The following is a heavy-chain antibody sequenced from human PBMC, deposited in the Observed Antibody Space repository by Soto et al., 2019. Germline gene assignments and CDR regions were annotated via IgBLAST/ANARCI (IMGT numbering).Heavy chain of an antibody. D-gene: IGHD3-16*02. CDR2: ISAYNGNT. Sequence: ASVKVSCKASGYTFTSYGISWVRQAPGQGLEWMGWISAYNGNTNYAQKLQGRVTTTTDTSTSTAYMELRSLRSDDTAVYYCARVVGSALFLNGMDVWGQGTTVTVSS. CDR3: ARVVGSALFLNGMDV. J-gene: IGHJ6*02. CDR1: GYTFTSYG. V-gene: IGHV1-18*01.